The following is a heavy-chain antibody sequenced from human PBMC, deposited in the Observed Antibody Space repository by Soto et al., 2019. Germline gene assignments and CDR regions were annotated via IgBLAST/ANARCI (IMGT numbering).Heavy chain of an antibody. D-gene: IGHD2-8*01. J-gene: IGHJ5*01. CDR3: ARDAYPNWFDF. CDR2: ISSGGSA. Sequence: SETLSLTCNVSGGSINSYYWSWIRQPARKGLEWIGRISSGGSAIYNPSLKSRVTISVDTSKNQFSLRLTSVTAADTAVYFCARDAYPNWFDFWGQGTLVTVSS. V-gene: IGHV4-4*07. CDR1: GGSINSYY.